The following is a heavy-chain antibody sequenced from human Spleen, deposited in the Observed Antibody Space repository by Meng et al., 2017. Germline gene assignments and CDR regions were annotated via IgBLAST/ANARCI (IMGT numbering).Heavy chain of an antibody. Sequence: SETLSLTCSVSGGSISRYYWSWIRQPPGQGLEWIGYIYYSGSTNYNPSLKSRVTISVDTSKNQFSLNLSSVTAADTAVYYCATFFSRDWYFDLWGRGTLVTVSS. V-gene: IGHV4-59*01. J-gene: IGHJ2*01. CDR3: ATFFSRDWYFDL. D-gene: IGHD3-3*01. CDR2: IYYSGST. CDR1: GGSISRYY.